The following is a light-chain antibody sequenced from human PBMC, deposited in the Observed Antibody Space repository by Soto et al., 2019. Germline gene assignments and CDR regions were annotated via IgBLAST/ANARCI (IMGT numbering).Light chain of an antibody. CDR3: QHYDSSRWT. Sequence: EIVLTQSPGTLSLSPGERATLSCRASQSVTSTYLTWYQQKPGQAPRLLIYEASRRATGLPDRFSGSGSGTDFSLTISRLEPEDFAVYSCQHYDSSRWTFGLGTKVDIK. CDR1: QSVTSTY. V-gene: IGKV3-20*01. CDR2: EAS. J-gene: IGKJ1*01.